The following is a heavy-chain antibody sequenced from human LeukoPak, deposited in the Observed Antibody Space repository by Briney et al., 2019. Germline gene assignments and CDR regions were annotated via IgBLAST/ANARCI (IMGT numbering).Heavy chain of an antibody. D-gene: IGHD1-26*01. Sequence: SETLSLTCSVSGASINGYYWSWIRQTPGKGLEWIGYVSHTGTTTNNPSLKSRVTITVDTSKSQFSLKMTSVTAADTAVYYCARGRSGSYYTFDIWGPGTMVTVSS. V-gene: IGHV4-59*01. CDR3: ARGRSGSYYTFDI. CDR1: GASINGYY. J-gene: IGHJ3*02. CDR2: VSHTGTT.